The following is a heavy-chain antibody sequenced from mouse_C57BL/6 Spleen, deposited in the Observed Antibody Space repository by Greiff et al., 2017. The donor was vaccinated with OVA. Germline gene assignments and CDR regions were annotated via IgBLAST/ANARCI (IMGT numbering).Heavy chain of an antibody. V-gene: IGHV7-3*01. CDR1: GFTFTDYY. CDR3: ARYIHYSYFDY. Sequence: EVKLVESGGGLVQPGGSLSLSCAASGFTFTDYYMSWVRQPPGKALEWLGFIRNKANGYTTEYSASVKGRFTISRDNSQSILYLKMNARRAEESATYYCARYIHYSYFDYWGQGTTLTVSS. J-gene: IGHJ2*01. CDR2: IRNKANGYTT. D-gene: IGHD2-12*01.